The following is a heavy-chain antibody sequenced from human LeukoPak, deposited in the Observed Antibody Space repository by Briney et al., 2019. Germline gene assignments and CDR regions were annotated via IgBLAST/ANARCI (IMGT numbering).Heavy chain of an antibody. D-gene: IGHD2-21*02. CDR2: IIPILGTA. CDR3: ASVVVTAPNKNWFDP. J-gene: IGHJ5*02. CDR1: GGTFSSYA. V-gene: IGHV1-69*05. Sequence: SVKVSCKASGGTFSSYAISWVRQAPGQGLDWMGGIIPILGTANYAKKFQGRVTITTDESTSTAYMDLSCLRSEATAVYYCASVVVTAPNKNWFDPWGQGTLVTVSS.